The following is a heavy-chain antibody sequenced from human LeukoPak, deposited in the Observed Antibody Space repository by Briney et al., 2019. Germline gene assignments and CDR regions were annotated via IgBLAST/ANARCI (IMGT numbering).Heavy chain of an antibody. D-gene: IGHD2-15*01. CDR3: ARDRGEPVRYCSGGSCPKTRNWFDP. CDR1: GYTFTGYY. Sequence: GASVKVSCKASGYTFTGYYMHWVRQAPGQGLEWMGRINPNSGGTNYAQKFQGRVTMTTDTSTSTAYMELRSLRSDDTAVYYCARDRGEPVRYCSGGSCPKTRNWFDPWGQGTLVTVSS. V-gene: IGHV1-2*06. CDR2: INPNSGGT. J-gene: IGHJ5*02.